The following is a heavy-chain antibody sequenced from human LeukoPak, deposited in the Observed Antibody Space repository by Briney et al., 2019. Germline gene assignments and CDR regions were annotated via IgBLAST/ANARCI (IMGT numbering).Heavy chain of an antibody. V-gene: IGHV1-8*01. CDR3: ARDYYGSGRGYYGMDV. D-gene: IGHD3-10*01. J-gene: IGHJ6*02. CDR1: GYTFTSYD. CDR2: MNPNSGNT. Sequence: GASVKVSCKASGYTFTSYDINWVRQATGQGLEWMGWMNPNSGNTGYAQKFQGRVTMTRNTSISTAYMELSSLRSEDTAVYYCARDYYGSGRGYYGMDVWGQGTTVTVSS.